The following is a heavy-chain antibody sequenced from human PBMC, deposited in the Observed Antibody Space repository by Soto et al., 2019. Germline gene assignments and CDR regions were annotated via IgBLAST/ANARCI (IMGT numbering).Heavy chain of an antibody. D-gene: IGHD3-10*01. CDR2: IYSGGYT. V-gene: IGHV3-53*01. Sequence: EVQLVESGGGLIQPGGSLRLSCAVSGFTVSNNYMSWVRQAPGKGLEGVSVIYSGGYTAYGDSVKGRFTISRDNSKNPLNPQTNRRRADIPAVFSCGTHPGGGGYWGQGTLVTVSS. J-gene: IGHJ4*02. CDR3: GTHPGGGGY. CDR1: GFTVSNNY.